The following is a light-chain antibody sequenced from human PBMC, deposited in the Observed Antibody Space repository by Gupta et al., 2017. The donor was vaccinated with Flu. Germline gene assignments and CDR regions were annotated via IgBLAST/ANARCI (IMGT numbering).Light chain of an antibody. CDR3: QQSDSSPRT. V-gene: IGKV1-39*01. CDR1: QTINTY. J-gene: IGKJ1*01. CDR2: GAS. Sequence: PSSLSATAGDRVTITCRTSQTINTYLNWFQQIPGEPPRLLIYGASTLQSGVPSRFSAIGSGTDFTLTITNLQPEDFAIYYCQQSDSSPRTFGQGTTVEMK.